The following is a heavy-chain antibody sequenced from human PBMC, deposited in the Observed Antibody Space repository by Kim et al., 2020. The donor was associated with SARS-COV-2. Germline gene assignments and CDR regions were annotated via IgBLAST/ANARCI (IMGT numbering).Heavy chain of an antibody. J-gene: IGHJ5*02. CDR3: AKDFYSFSGNKGWLDP. D-gene: IGHD3-10*01. V-gene: IGHV3-30*02. Sequence: VKGRFTISRDNSKNTLYLQMNSLRAEDTAVYYWAKDFYSFSGNKGWLDPWGQGTLVTVSS.